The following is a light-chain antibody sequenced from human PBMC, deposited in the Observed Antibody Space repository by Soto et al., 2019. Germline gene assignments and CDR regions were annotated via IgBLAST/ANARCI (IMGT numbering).Light chain of an antibody. CDR3: QQRSNWPPT. CDR1: QSVSSN. CDR2: AAS. Sequence: EIVLTQSPATLSLSPGEKATLSCRASQSVSSNLAWYQQKPGQAPRLLIYAASNRATGLPARFSGSGSATDFTLTISSLEPEDSAVYYWQQRSNWPPTFGQGTRLEIK. V-gene: IGKV3-11*01. J-gene: IGKJ5*01.